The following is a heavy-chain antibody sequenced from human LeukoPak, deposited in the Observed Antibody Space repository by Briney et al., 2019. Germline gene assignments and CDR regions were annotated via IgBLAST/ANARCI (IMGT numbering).Heavy chain of an antibody. Sequence: AGGSLRLSCAASGFTFSSYAMSWVRQAPGKGLVWVSRINSDGSSTSYADSVKGRFTISRDNAKNTLYLQMNSLRAEDTAVYYCASSIAVATPSEGYWGQGTLVTVSS. D-gene: IGHD6-19*01. CDR1: GFTFSSYA. V-gene: IGHV3-74*01. J-gene: IGHJ4*02. CDR3: ASSIAVATPSEGY. CDR2: INSDGSST.